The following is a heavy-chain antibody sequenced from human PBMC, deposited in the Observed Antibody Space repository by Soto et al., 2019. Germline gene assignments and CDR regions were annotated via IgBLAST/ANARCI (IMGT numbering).Heavy chain of an antibody. Sequence: PGGSLTLSCAVSGFTFSSYVMHWDRQAPGKGLEWVAVISYDGSNKYYADSVKGRFTISRDNSKNTLYLQMNSLRAEDTAVYYCAKLKEVDTAMVPSIEGAPDYWGQGTLVTVSS. CDR1: GFTFSSYV. D-gene: IGHD5-18*01. V-gene: IGHV3-30*18. J-gene: IGHJ4*02. CDR3: AKLKEVDTAMVPSIEGAPDY. CDR2: ISYDGSNK.